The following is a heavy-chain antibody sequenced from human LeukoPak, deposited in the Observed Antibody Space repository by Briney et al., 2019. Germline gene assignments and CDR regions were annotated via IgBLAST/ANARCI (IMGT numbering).Heavy chain of an antibody. D-gene: IGHD1-7*01. CDR1: GFTFSSYS. V-gene: IGHV3-21*04. CDR2: ISSSSSYI. CDR3: AKDKGNYKGFDY. J-gene: IGHJ4*02. Sequence: GGSLRLSCAASGFTFSSYSMNWVRQAPGKGLEWVSSISSSSSYIYYADFVKGRFTISRDNSKNSLYLQMNSLRAEDTSFYYCAKDKGNYKGFDYWGPGTLVTVSS.